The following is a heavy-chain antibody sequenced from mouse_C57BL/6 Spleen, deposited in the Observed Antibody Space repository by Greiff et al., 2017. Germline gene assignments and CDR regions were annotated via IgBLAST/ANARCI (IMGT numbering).Heavy chain of an antibody. CDR2: IDPSDSET. CDR3: ARSVERGGYFDY. CDR1: GYTFTSYW. J-gene: IGHJ2*01. Sequence: VQLQQPGAELVRPGSSVKLSCKASGYTFTSYWMHWVKQRPVQGLEWIGNIDPSDSETHYNQKFKDKATLTVDKSSSTAYMQLSRLTSEDSAVYFCARSVERGGYFDYWGQGTTLTVSS. V-gene: IGHV1-52*01. D-gene: IGHD1-1*02.